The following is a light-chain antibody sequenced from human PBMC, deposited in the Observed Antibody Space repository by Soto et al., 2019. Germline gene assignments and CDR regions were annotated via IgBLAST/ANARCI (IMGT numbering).Light chain of an antibody. V-gene: IGKV1-12*01. CDR1: QDISRW. J-gene: IGKJ4*01. CDR2: AAS. CDR3: QQGDSFPFT. Sequence: DIQMTQSPYSVSASVGDRVTITCRASQDISRWVAWYQQKPGKAPKLLISAASSLQSGVPTRFSGSGSGTDFTLIISGLQPEDFATYFCQQGDSFPFTFGGGTKVEIK.